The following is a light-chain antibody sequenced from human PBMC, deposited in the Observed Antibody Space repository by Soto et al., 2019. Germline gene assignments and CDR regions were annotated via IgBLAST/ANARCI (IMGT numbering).Light chain of an antibody. CDR2: GAS. Sequence: EIVMAQSPATLSVSPGERATLSCRASQSVSGNLAWYQQKPGQAPRLLIYGASTRATGIPARFSGSGSGTEFTLTISSLQSEDFAVYYCQQYNNWPSAFGQGTKVEIK. J-gene: IGKJ1*01. CDR3: QQYNNWPSA. CDR1: QSVSGN. V-gene: IGKV3-15*01.